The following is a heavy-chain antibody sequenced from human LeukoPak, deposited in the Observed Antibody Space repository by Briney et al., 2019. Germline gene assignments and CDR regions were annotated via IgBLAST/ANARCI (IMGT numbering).Heavy chain of an antibody. J-gene: IGHJ5*02. CDR3: ARWGYYGSGSSTAFDP. V-gene: IGHV4-38-2*02. Sequence: TSETLSLTCTVSGYSISSGYYWGWIRQPPGKGLEWIGSIYHSGSTYYNPSLKSRVTISVDTSKNQFSLKLSSVTAADTAVYYCARWGYYGSGSSTAFDPWGQGTLVTVSS. D-gene: IGHD3-10*01. CDR2: IYHSGST. CDR1: GYSISSGYY.